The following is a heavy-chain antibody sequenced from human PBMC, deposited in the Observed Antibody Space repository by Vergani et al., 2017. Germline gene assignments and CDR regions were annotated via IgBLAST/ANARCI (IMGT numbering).Heavy chain of an antibody. CDR2: ISWDGGST. J-gene: IGHJ3*02. Sequence: EVQLVESGGVVVQPGGSLRLSCAASGFTFDDYTMHWVRHAPGKGLEWVSLISWDGGSTYYADSVKGRFTISRDNSKNSLYLQMNSLRTEDTALYYCAKDMGYSSSSYAFDIWGQGTMVTVSS. CDR3: AKDMGYSSSSYAFDI. D-gene: IGHD6-6*01. CDR1: GFTFDDYT. V-gene: IGHV3-43*01.